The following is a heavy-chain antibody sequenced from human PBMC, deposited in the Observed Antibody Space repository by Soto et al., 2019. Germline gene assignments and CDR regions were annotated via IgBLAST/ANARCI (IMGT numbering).Heavy chain of an antibody. CDR3: AKDYRGHYLLLTD. CDR1: GYTFSSYA. J-gene: IGHJ4*02. D-gene: IGHD3-3*01. CDR2: ISGSGGST. Sequence: QLGGSLGLSCSASGYTFSSYAMSWVRQAPGKGLEWVSAISGSGGSTYYADSVKGRFTISRDNSKNTLYLQMNSLRAEDTAVYYYAKDYRGHYLLLTDWGQATLVTVAS. V-gene: IGHV3-23*01.